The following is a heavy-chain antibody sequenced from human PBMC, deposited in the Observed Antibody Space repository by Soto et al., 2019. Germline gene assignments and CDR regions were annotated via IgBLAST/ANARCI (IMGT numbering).Heavy chain of an antibody. D-gene: IGHD3-9*01. Sequence: SVKVSCKASGFTLTSSAVHWVRQARGQRLEWVGWIVVGSGNTNYAPKFQERVTITRDMSTSTAYMELSSLRSEDTAVYYCGALHYDILTGTGYYGMDVWGQGTTVTVSS. V-gene: IGHV1-58*01. CDR1: GFTLTSSA. J-gene: IGHJ6*02. CDR2: IVVGSGNT. CDR3: GALHYDILTGTGYYGMDV.